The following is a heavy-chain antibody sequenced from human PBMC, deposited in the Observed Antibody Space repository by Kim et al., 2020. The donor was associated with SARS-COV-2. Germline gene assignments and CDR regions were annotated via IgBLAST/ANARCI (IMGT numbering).Heavy chain of an antibody. J-gene: IGHJ4*02. CDR1: GFTFSSYA. Sequence: GGSLRLSCAASGFTFSSYAMSWVRQAPGKGLEWVSAISGSGGSTYYADSVKGRFTISRDNSKNTLYLQMNSLRAEDTAVYYCAKDQDKGSGWTHDYWGQGTLVTVSS. CDR3: AKDQDKGSGWTHDY. V-gene: IGHV3-23*01. D-gene: IGHD6-19*01. CDR2: ISGSGGST.